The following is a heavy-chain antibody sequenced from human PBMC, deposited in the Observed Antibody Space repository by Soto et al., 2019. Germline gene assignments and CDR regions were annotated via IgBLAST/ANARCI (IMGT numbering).Heavy chain of an antibody. V-gene: IGHV1-46*03. D-gene: IGHD2-15*01. CDR2: INPSGGST. J-gene: IGHJ4*02. CDR3: AGGYCSGGSCPKILDY. Sequence: GASVKVSCKASGYTFTSYYMHWVRQAPGQGLEWMGIINPSGGSTSYAQKFQGRVTMTRDTSTSTVYMELSSLRSEDTAVYYCAGGYCSGGSCPKILDYCGQGTLVTVSS. CDR1: GYTFTSYY.